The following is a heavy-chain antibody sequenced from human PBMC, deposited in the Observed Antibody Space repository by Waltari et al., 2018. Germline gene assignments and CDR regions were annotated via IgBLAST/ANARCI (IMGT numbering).Heavy chain of an antibody. D-gene: IGHD6-19*01. J-gene: IGHJ4*02. CDR1: GISFSVFW. Sequence: EVQLVESGGGLVQPGGSVRLSGAASGISFSVFWMTWVRQAPGKGLEWVYNIKQDGSEEYYVDSVKGRFTISKDNAKNSLYLQMNSLRAEDTAVYFCARERRGQSGWYYFDFWGQGSLVTVSS. V-gene: IGHV3-7*01. CDR3: ARERRGQSGWYYFDF. CDR2: IKQDGSEE.